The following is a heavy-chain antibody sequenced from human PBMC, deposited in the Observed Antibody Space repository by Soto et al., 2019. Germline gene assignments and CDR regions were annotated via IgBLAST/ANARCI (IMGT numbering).Heavy chain of an antibody. Sequence: GGSLRLSCAASGFIFSSYAMNWVRQTPGKGLEWVSSISSSSSHTFYADSVEGRFTISRDNAKNSLYLQMNSLRAEDTAVYYCTSDTATRVQSVLDFWGQGTLVTVSS. J-gene: IGHJ4*02. D-gene: IGHD5-18*01. V-gene: IGHV3-21*06. CDR1: GFIFSSYA. CDR2: ISSSSSHT. CDR3: TSDTATRVQSVLDF.